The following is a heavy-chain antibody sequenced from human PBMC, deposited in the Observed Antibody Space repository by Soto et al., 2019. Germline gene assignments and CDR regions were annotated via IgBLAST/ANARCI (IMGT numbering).Heavy chain of an antibody. V-gene: IGHV4-38-2*02. CDR3: AREDIVVVPAAILYYYYGMDV. CDR2: IYHSGST. CDR1: GYSISSGYY. Sequence: SETLSLTCAVSGYSISSGYYWGWIRQPPGKGLEWIGSIYHSGSTYYNPSLKSRVTISVDTSKNQFSLKLSSVTAADTAVYYCAREDIVVVPAAILYYYYGMDVWGQGTTVTVS. D-gene: IGHD2-2*02. J-gene: IGHJ6*02.